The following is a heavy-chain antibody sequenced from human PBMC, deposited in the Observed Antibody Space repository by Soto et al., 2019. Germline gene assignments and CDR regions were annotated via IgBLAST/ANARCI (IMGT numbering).Heavy chain of an antibody. CDR3: AKDPYDLWSGYYPRGAFDI. J-gene: IGHJ3*02. D-gene: IGHD3-3*01. CDR2: ISGSGGST. V-gene: IGHV3-23*01. Sequence: VQLLESGGGLVQPGGSLRLSCAASGFTFSSYAMSWVRQAPGKGLEWVSAISGSGGSTYYADSVKGRFTISRDNSKNTLYLQMNSLRAEDTAVYYCAKDPYDLWSGYYPRGAFDIWGQGTMVTVSS. CDR1: GFTFSSYA.